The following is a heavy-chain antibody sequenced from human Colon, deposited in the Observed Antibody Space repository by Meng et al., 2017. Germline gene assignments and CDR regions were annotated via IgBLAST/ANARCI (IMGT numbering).Heavy chain of an antibody. V-gene: IGHV4-61*01. J-gene: IGHJ4*02. CDR1: GASVSSGNHY. CDR3: AGGPWEFDY. D-gene: IGHD1-26*01. Sequence: QGRLQASGPGRLRPSETLSLTCTGSGASVSSGNHYWSWIRQPPGKGLEYIAYVDYSGSTHYNPSLKSRVTMSVDTSKKQLSLKLSSVTAADTAVYYCAGGPWEFDYWGQGTLVTVSS. CDR2: VDYSGST.